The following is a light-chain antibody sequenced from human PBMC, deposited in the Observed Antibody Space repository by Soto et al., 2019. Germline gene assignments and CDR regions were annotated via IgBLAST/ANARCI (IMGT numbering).Light chain of an antibody. J-gene: IGLJ2*01. CDR1: SSDVGGYNY. CDR3: SSYTRSSTPLV. CDR2: DVS. Sequence: QSALTQPASVSGSPGQSITISCTGTSSDVGGYNYVSWYQHHPGKAPKLMIYDVSNRPSGVSNRFSGSKSGNTASLTISGLQAEDEADYYCSSYTRSSTPLVFGGGTKLTVL. V-gene: IGLV2-14*03.